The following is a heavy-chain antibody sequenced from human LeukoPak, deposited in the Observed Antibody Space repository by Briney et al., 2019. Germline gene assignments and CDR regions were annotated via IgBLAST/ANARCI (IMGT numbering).Heavy chain of an antibody. CDR3: VREDAHTYYFDF. CDR2: LKSTGDTT. D-gene: IGHD2-2*01. V-gene: IGHV1-46*01. CDR1: GYTFTSYH. J-gene: IGHJ4*02. Sequence: ASVQVSCKTSGYTFTSYHMHWVRQAPGQGLEWVAILKSTGDTTVYAQKFQGRVTVTRDTSTSTVHMDLSSLSSEDTAVYYCVREDAHTYYFDFWGPGTLVTVSS.